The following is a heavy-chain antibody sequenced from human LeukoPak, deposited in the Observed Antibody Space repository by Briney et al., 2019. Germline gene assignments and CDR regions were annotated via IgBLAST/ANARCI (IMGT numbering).Heavy chain of an antibody. CDR2: LWSSEDKT. J-gene: IGHJ5*02. Sequence: PGGSLTLSCAAWGFIFNNYDVSGVRQAGGEGLEGVSNLWSSEDKTYCSDSVKGRFTISRENSKNTVYLRMNSLSAEDTAIYYCAKPGGGNYFTHNYFHPWGQGNLVTVPS. CDR3: AKPGGGNYFTHNYFHP. D-gene: IGHD4-23*01. V-gene: IGHV3-23*01. CDR1: GFIFNNYD.